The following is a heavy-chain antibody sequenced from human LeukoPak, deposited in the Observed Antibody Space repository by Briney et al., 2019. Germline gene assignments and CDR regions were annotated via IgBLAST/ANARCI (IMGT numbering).Heavy chain of an antibody. V-gene: IGHV4-34*01. CDR2: INHSGST. CDR3: ARSATGADNWFDP. Sequence: SETLSLTCAVYGGSFSGYYWSWIRQPPGKGLEWIGEINHSGSTNYNPSLKSRVTISVDTSKNQFSLKLSSVTAADTAVYYCARSATGADNWFDPWGQGTLVTVSS. J-gene: IGHJ5*02. D-gene: IGHD7-27*01. CDR1: GGSFSGYY.